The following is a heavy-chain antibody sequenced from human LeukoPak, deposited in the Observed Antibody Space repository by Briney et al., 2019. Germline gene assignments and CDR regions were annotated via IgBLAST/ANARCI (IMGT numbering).Heavy chain of an antibody. CDR3: ARRNSSGWYTSHLDY. Sequence: SETLSLTCTVSGGSISSYYWSWIRQPPGKGLEWIGYIYYSGSTNYNPSLKSRVTISVDTSKNQFSLKLSSVTAADTAVYYCARRNSSGWYTSHLDYWGQGTLVTVSS. J-gene: IGHJ4*02. CDR1: GGSISSYY. CDR2: IYYSGST. D-gene: IGHD6-19*01. V-gene: IGHV4-59*01.